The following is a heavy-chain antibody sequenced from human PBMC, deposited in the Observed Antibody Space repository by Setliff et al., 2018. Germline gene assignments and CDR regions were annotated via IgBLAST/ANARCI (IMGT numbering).Heavy chain of an antibody. CDR1: GGSISSGGYY. D-gene: IGHD6-19*01. J-gene: IGHJ4*02. CDR3: ARGRAGHSGH. V-gene: IGHV4-31*03. Sequence: PSETLSLTCTVSGGSISSGGYYWSWIRQHPGKGLEWIGYIYYSGSTSYYNPSLKSRVTISVDTSKNQFSLKLSSVTATDTAVYYCARGRAGHSGHWGQGTLVNVSS. CDR2: IYYSGSTS.